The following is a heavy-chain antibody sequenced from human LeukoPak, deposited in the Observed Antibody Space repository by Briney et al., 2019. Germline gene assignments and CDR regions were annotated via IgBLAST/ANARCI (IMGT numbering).Heavy chain of an antibody. J-gene: IGHJ4*02. CDR3: ARAGQLDY. V-gene: IGHV1-18*01. D-gene: IGHD1-1*01. CDR1: GYTFTSYD. CDR2: INTNNVNR. Sequence: GASVKVSCKPSGYTFTSYDINWVRQAPGQGLEWMGWINTNNVNRNYAQKLQGRVTMTTDTSTNTAYMELMSLTSDDTAVYYCARAGQLDYWGQGTLVTVSS.